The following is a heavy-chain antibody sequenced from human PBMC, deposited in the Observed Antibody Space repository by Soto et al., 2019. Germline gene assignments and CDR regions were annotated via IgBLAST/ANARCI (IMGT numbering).Heavy chain of an antibody. CDR3: ARGAQYCSSTSCTHPLDY. Sequence: VQLQESGPGLVKPSQTLSLTCTVSGGSISSGDYYWSWIRQPPGKGLEWIGYIYYSGSTYYNPSLKSRVTISVDTSKNQFSLKLSSVTAADTAVYYCARGAQYCSSTSCTHPLDYWGQGTLVTVSS. V-gene: IGHV4-30-4*01. J-gene: IGHJ4*02. CDR2: IYYSGST. CDR1: GGSISSGDYY. D-gene: IGHD2-2*01.